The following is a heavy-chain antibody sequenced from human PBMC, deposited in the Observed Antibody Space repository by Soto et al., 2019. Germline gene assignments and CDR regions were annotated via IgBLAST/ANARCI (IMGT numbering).Heavy chain of an antibody. CDR2: IYYSGST. CDR1: GGSISSGGYY. J-gene: IGHJ1*01. D-gene: IGHD3-3*01. Sequence: SETLSLTCTVSGGSISSGGYYWSWIRQHPGKGLEWIGYIYYSGSTYYNPSLKSRVTISVDTSKNQFSLKLSSLRSEDTAVYYCARDRGAYDFWSGSYHFQHWGQGTLVTVSS. CDR3: ARDRGAYDFWSGSYHFQH. V-gene: IGHV4-31*03.